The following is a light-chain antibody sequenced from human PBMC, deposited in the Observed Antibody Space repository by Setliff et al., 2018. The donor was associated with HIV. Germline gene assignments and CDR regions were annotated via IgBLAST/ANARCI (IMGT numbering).Light chain of an antibody. Sequence: ELTQPPSVSVAPGKTARITCGGNNIESKSVHWYQQKPGQAPVVVIYYNSDRPSGIPERFSGSNSGNTATLTISRVEAGDEVDYYCQVWDFLTDHYVFGPETKVTVL. J-gene: IGLJ1*01. CDR2: YNS. V-gene: IGLV3-21*04. CDR3: QVWDFLTDHYV. CDR1: NIESKS.